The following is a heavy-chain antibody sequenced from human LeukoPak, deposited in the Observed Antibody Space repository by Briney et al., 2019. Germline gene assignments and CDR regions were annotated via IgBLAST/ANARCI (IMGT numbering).Heavy chain of an antibody. Sequence: PGGSLRLSCAASGFTFSSFWMTWVRQAPGKGLEWVANIKPDGSEKSYVDSVKGRFTVSRDNAKNSLYLHMNSLRAEDTALYYCTRNTVAAAGDDWGPGTLVTVSS. CDR3: TRNTVAAAGDD. CDR2: IKPDGSEK. V-gene: IGHV3-7*01. D-gene: IGHD6-13*01. J-gene: IGHJ4*02. CDR1: GFTFSSFW.